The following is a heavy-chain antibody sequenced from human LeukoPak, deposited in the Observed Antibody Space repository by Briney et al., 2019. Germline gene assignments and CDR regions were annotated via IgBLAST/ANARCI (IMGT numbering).Heavy chain of an antibody. CDR2: INPNSGGP. Sequence: ASVKVSCKASGYTFTGYYMHWVRQAPGQGLEWMGWINPNSGGPNYAQKFQGRVTMTRDTSISTAYMELSRLRSDDTAVYYCARGRGYDYVWGSPQTNNWFDPWGQGTLVTVSS. J-gene: IGHJ5*02. D-gene: IGHD3-16*01. CDR1: GYTFTGYY. V-gene: IGHV1-2*02. CDR3: ARGRGYDYVWGSPQTNNWFDP.